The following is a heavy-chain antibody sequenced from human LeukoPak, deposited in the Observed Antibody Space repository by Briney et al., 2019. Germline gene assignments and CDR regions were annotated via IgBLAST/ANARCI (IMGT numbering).Heavy chain of an antibody. V-gene: IGHV4-59*11. J-gene: IGHJ6*03. D-gene: IGHD3-16*01. CDR1: GGSISSHY. CDR2: VYKSGST. Sequence: SETLSLTCIVSGGSISSHYYSRIRQPPGKGLEWIGYVYKSGSTYYNPSLKSRVTISLDTSRTQISLKLTSVIAADRAVYYCARGGIGYYYMDVWGNGTTVTVSS. CDR3: ARGGIGYYYMDV.